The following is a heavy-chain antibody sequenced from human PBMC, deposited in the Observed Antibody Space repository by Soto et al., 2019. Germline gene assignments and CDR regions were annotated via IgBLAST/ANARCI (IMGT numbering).Heavy chain of an antibody. J-gene: IGHJ4*02. CDR1: GGSISNYY. CDR3: TRDHPHSYGVYYFDY. V-gene: IGHV4-59*01. Sequence: SETLSLTCTVSGGSISNYYWNWIRQSPGKGLEWIGYIYSSGSTHYNPSLQNRVTISIDTSKNQVSLKVNSVTAADTAVYYCTRDHPHSYGVYYFDYWGQGTPVTVSS. CDR2: IYSSGST. D-gene: IGHD5-18*01.